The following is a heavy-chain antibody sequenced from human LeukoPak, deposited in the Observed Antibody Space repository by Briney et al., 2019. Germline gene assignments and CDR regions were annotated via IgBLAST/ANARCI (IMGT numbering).Heavy chain of an antibody. D-gene: IGHD3-10*01. CDR3: ARDLAYYGSGKQNY. CDR2: ISHDGNTK. J-gene: IGHJ4*02. CDR1: GFSLSNHG. Sequence: PGGSLRLSCAASGFSLSNHGMNWVRQAPGKGLEWVAVISHDGNTKYYADSVKGRVTISRDNPNNMLYLQMNSLRAEDTAVYYCARDLAYYGSGKQNYWGQGTLVTVSS. V-gene: IGHV3-30*03.